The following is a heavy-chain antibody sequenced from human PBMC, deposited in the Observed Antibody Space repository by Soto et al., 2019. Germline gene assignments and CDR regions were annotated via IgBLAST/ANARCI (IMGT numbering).Heavy chain of an antibody. J-gene: IGHJ4*02. Sequence: QVQLAQSGAEVKKHGASVKVSCKASGYTFTSYGISWVRQAPGQGLEWMAWINPYNGNTKYAENFLGRVTVTTDTTTATAYMEVRSLTSADTAVFYCARVGVGLAAPRVWPYWGQGTPVTVSS. CDR1: GYTFTSYG. V-gene: IGHV1-18*01. CDR2: INPYNGNT. D-gene: IGHD6-13*01. CDR3: ARVGVGLAAPRVWPY.